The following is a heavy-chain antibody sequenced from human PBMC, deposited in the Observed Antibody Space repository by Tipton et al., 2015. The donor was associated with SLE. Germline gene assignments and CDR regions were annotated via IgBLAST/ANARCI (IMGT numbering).Heavy chain of an antibody. CDR3: ARDTGNPPNYFDY. Sequence: LSLTCTVSGDSISSRASYWAWIRQSPGKGLEWIGSIYHSGSTYGNPSLKSRVTISIDTSKSQFSLKVTSVTASDTAVYYCARDTGNPPNYFDYWGQGILVTVSS. CDR1: GDSISSRASY. D-gene: IGHD2/OR15-2a*01. CDR2: IYHSGST. V-gene: IGHV4-39*07. J-gene: IGHJ4*02.